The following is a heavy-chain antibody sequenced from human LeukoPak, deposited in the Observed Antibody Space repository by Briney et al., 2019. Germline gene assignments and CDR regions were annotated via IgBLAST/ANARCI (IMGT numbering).Heavy chain of an antibody. J-gene: IGHJ5*02. CDR1: GYTFTGYY. D-gene: IGHD2-2*01. V-gene: IGHV1-2*02. CDR2: INPNSGGT. Sequence: ASVKVSCKASGYTFTGYYMHWVRQAPGQGLEWMGWINPNSGGTNYAQKFQGRVTMTRDTSISTAYMELSRLRSDDTAVYYCAREDIVVVPAAIGESWFDPWGQGTLVTVSS. CDR3: AREDIVVVPAAIGESWFDP.